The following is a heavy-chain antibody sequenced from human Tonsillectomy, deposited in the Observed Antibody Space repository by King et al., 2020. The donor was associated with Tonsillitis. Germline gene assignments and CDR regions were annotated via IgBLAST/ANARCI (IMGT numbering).Heavy chain of an antibody. D-gene: IGHD3-16*01. Sequence: EVQLVESGGGLVQPGGSLRLSCAASGFTFSNFVMSWVRQAPGKGLEWVSAINSRGTGTFYAKSVQGRFTISRDNSKNTLFLQVNSLRAEDTAVYYCAKDGGEGWGTYHGDGGQGGVVTVAS. CDR2: INSRGTGT. CDR3: AKDGGEGWGTYHGD. J-gene: IGHJ6*01. CDR1: GFTFSNFV. V-gene: IGHV3-23*04.